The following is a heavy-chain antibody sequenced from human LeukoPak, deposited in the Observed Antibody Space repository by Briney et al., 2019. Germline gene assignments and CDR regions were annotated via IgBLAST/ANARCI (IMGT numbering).Heavy chain of an antibody. Sequence: SENLSLTCTVSGGSISSYYWSWIRQPPEKGLEWIGYIYTSGSTNYNPSLKSRVTISVDTSKNQFSLKLSSVTAADTAVYYCARQKRDWFDPWGQGTLVTVSS. V-gene: IGHV4-4*09. J-gene: IGHJ5*02. CDR1: GGSISSYY. CDR2: IYTSGST. CDR3: ARQKRDWFDP.